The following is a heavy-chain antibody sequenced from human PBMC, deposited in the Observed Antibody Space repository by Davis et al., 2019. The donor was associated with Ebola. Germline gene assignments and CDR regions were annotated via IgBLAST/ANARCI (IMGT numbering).Heavy chain of an antibody. CDR3: TRSQFLYGDFADLDY. CDR2: VIRIYDVT. J-gene: IGHJ4*02. D-gene: IGHD4-17*01. Sequence: AASVKVSCKASGGTLTSYAVSWVRQAPGQGLEWMGVVIRIYDVTNYAQRFQGRVTIAADESTNTAYMELSSLRSDDTAVYYCTRSQFLYGDFADLDYWGQGTLVTVSS. CDR1: GGTLTSYA. V-gene: IGHV1-69*13.